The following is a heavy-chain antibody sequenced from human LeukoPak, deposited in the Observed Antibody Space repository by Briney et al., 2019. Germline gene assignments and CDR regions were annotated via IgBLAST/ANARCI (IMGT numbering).Heavy chain of an antibody. CDR3: ARASSSYDISGWVPFDY. CDR2: IYYSGST. V-gene: IGHV4-59*01. D-gene: IGHD3-22*01. CDR1: GGSISNKY. J-gene: IGHJ4*02. Sequence: PSEALSLTCTVSGGSISNKYWSWIRQPPGRGLEWIGYIYYSGSTNYNPSLKSRVTILVDTSKNQFSLKLSSVTAADTAVYYCARASSSYDISGWVPFDYWGQGTLVTVSS.